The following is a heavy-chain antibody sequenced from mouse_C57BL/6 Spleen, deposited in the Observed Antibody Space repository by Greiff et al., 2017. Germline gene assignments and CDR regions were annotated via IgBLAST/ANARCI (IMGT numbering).Heavy chain of an antibody. CDR3: ARGGLGRGIAY. CDR2: ISDGGSYT. V-gene: IGHV5-4*01. Sequence: EVQLVESGGGLVKPGGSLKLSCAASGFTFSSYAMSWVRQTPEKRLEWVATISDGGSYTYYPDNVKGRFTISRDNAKNNLYLQMRHLKSEDTAMYYCARGGLGRGIAYWGQGTLVTVSA. CDR1: GFTFSSYA. D-gene: IGHD4-1*01. J-gene: IGHJ3*01.